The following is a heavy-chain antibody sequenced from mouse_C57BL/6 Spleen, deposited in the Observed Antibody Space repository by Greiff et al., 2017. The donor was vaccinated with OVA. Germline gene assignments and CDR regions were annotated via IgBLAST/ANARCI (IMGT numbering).Heavy chain of an antibody. CDR3: ASYYGSSYDYAMDY. D-gene: IGHD1-1*01. CDR1: GYTFTSYW. CDR2: IDPSDSYT. Sequence: QVQLQQPGAELVKPGASVKLSCKASGYTFTSYWMQWVKQRPGQGLEWIGEIDPSDSYTNYNQQFKGKATLTVDTSSSTAYMQLSSLTSEDSAVYYCASYYGSSYDYAMDYWGQGTSVTVSS. J-gene: IGHJ4*01. V-gene: IGHV1-50*01.